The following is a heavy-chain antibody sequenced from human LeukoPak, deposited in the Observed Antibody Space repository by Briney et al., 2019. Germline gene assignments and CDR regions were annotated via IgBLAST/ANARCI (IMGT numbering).Heavy chain of an antibody. CDR2: INDSGRT. D-gene: IGHD1-7*01. CDR1: GGSFSNYY. J-gene: IGHJ6*03. Sequence: SETLSLTCAVYGGSFSNYYWSWVRQPPGRGLEWIGEINDSGRTNYNPSLMSRVTVSVDTSKNQFSLRLTSVTATDTAVYYCARRWNYGRNYYIDVWGNGATVSVSS. CDR3: ARRWNYGRNYYIDV. V-gene: IGHV4-34*01.